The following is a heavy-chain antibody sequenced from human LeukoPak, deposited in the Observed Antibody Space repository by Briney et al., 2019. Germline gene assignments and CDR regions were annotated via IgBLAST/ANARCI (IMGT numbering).Heavy chain of an antibody. CDR1: GFTFSSYT. CDR2: ISGSGDTT. V-gene: IGHV3-23*01. CDR3: TTREALQIH. Sequence: GGSLRLSCAASGFTFSSYTMHWVRQAPGKGLEWVSAISGSGDTTFYADSVKGRFTISRDNSKNTLYLQMNGLRAEDTAVYYCTTREALQIHWGQGTLVTVSS. J-gene: IGHJ4*02.